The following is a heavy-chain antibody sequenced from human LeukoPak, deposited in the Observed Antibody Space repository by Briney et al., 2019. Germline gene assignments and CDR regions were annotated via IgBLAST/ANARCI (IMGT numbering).Heavy chain of an antibody. CDR1: GFTFSSYS. CDR2: ISSSSSYI. J-gene: IGHJ4*02. V-gene: IGHV3-21*04. Sequence: GGSLRLSCAASGFTFSSYSMNWVRQAPGKGLEWVSSISSSSSYIYYADSVKGRFTISRDNAKNSLYLQMNSLRAEDTAVYYCAKEATEDTASTPTYYFDYWGQGTLVTVSS. D-gene: IGHD5-18*01. CDR3: AKEATEDTASTPTYYFDY.